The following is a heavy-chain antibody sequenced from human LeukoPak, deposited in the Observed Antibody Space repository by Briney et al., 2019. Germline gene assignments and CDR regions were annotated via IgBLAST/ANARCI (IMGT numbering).Heavy chain of an antibody. CDR3: ARWLFGTAMGGSYFDY. D-gene: IGHD2-15*01. Sequence: GGSLRLSCEASGFTFSSYNMNWVRQAPGKRLEWVSSISSSSSYVFYADSVKGRFTISRDNAKNSLYLQMNSLRAEDTAVYYCARWLFGTAMGGSYFDYWGQGTLVTVSS. CDR1: GFTFSSYN. J-gene: IGHJ4*02. CDR2: ISSSSSYV. V-gene: IGHV3-21*01.